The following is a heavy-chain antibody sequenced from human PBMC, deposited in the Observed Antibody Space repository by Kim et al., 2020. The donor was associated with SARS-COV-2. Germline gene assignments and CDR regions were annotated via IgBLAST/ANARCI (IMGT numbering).Heavy chain of an antibody. CDR2: INHSGST. CDR3: ARAVGSSSWYNDHNNFDY. V-gene: IGHV4-34*01. J-gene: IGHJ4*02. D-gene: IGHD6-13*01. CDR1: GGSFSGYY. Sequence: SETLSLTCAVYGGSFSGYYWSWIRQPPGKGLEWIGEINHSGSTNYNPSLKSRVTISVDTSKNQFSLKLSSVTAADTAVYYCARAVGSSSWYNDHNNFDYWGQGTLVTVSS.